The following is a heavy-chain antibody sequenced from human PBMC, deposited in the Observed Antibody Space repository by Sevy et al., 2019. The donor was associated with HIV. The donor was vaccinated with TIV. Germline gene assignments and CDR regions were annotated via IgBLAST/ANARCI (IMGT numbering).Heavy chain of an antibody. V-gene: IGHV3-33*01. J-gene: IGHJ4*02. D-gene: IGHD6-19*01. CDR1: GFTFSNYA. Sequence: GGSLRLSCAASGFTFSNYAMHWVRQAPGKGLEWVAAIWNDGSKKYYAHSVKGRLIVSRDNSKSTLSLQMNSLSVEDTAVYYCARESGSDWYFDYWGQGSLVTVSS. CDR2: IWNDGSKK. CDR3: ARESGSDWYFDY.